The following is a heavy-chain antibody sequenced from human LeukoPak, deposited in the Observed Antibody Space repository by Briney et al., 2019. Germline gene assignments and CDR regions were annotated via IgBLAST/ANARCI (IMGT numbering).Heavy chain of an antibody. J-gene: IGHJ4*02. V-gene: IGHV3-23*01. Sequence: PGGSLRLSCAASGFTFSNSAMPWVRQAPGKGLEWVSAISDSGGKTNYADTVKGRFTISRDNSKNTLYLQMNSLRVEDTAIYYCAKDWSCDYWGQGTLITVSS. CDR1: GFTFSNSA. D-gene: IGHD1-26*01. CDR3: AKDWSCDY. CDR2: ISDSGGKT.